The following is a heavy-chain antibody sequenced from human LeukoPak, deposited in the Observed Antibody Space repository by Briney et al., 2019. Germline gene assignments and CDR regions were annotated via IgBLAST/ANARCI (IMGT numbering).Heavy chain of an antibody. V-gene: IGHV4-4*07. CDR1: GASISSFY. J-gene: IGHJ4*02. Sequence: PSETLSLTCTVSGASISSFYWSWIRQPAGKGLEWIGRVFTSGNNNYNPSLKSRVIMSGDRSKNQFSLKLSSVTAADTAVYYCARHSRYDFWSGYVWGQGTLVTVSS. D-gene: IGHD3-3*01. CDR3: ARHSRYDFWSGYV. CDR2: VFTSGNN.